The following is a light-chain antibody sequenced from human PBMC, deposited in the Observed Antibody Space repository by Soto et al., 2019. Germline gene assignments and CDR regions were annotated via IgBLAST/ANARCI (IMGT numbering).Light chain of an antibody. CDR3: QHYCSPLLP. CDR2: GSS. Sequence: IVLTQPPGTLSLSPGQRATLSCRASQRISGSNLGWYQQRPGQAPRLIIYGSSKRTTGVPDRFSGTGAGTDFTLIISRLEPEDYAVYFCQHYCSPLLPFGGGTKVDIK. V-gene: IGKV3-20*01. J-gene: IGKJ4*01. CDR1: QRISGSN.